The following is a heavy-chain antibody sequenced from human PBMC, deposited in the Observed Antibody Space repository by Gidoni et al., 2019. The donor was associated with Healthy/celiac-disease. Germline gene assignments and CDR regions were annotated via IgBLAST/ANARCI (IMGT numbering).Heavy chain of an antibody. Sequence: EVQLLESGGGLVQPGGSLGLSCAASGFPFSSYAMSWVGQAPGRGLEWVSAIRGSGGRTYYADSVEGRFTISRDNSKKTLYLQMNSLRAEDTAVYYCAKVVGASWFGEMYYFDYWGQGTLVTVSS. D-gene: IGHD3-10*01. CDR3: AKVVGASWFGEMYYFDY. CDR1: GFPFSSYA. CDR2: IRGSGGRT. J-gene: IGHJ4*02. V-gene: IGHV3-23*01.